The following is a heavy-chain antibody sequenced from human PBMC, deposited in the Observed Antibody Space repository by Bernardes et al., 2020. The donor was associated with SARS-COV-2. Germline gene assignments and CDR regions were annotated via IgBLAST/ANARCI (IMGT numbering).Heavy chain of an antibody. CDR2: ISYDGSNK. J-gene: IGHJ5*02. Sequence: GGSLSLSCAASGFTFSSYAMHWVRQAPGQGLEWVAVISYDGSNKYYADSVKGRFTISRDNSKNTLYLQMNSLRAEDTAVYYCARDWRPPKSVSSGWFLDPWGQGTLVTVSS. CDR1: GFTFSSYA. V-gene: IGHV3-30-3*01. CDR3: ARDWRPPKSVSSGWFLDP. D-gene: IGHD6-19*01.